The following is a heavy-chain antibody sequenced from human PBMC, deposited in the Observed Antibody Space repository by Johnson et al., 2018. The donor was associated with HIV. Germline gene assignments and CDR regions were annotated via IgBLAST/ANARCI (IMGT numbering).Heavy chain of an antibody. CDR3: AKDPPLATVVTPAL. Sequence: VTLVESGGGLVQPGGSLRLSCAASGFTVSTNYMSWIRQAPGKGLEWVSGIGASGITTYYADSVKGRFTISSDNSKNTLYLQMNSLRAEDTAIYYCAKDPPLATVVTPALWGQGTMVTVSS. J-gene: IGHJ3*01. CDR1: GFTVSTNY. CDR2: IGASGITT. V-gene: IGHV3-23*04. D-gene: IGHD4-23*01.